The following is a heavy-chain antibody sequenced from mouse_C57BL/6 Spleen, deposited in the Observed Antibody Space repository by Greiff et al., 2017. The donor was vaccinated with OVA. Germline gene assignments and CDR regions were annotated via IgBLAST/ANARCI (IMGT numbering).Heavy chain of an antibody. V-gene: IGHV7-3*01. J-gene: IGHJ2*01. D-gene: IGHD2-3*01. CDR3: ARWDDIDY. CDR2: IRNKANGYTT. Sequence: DVMLVESGGGLVQPGGSLSLSCAASGFTFTDYYMSWVRQPPGKALEWLGFIRNKANGYTTEYSASVKGRFTISRDNSQSILYLQMNALGAEDSATYYCARWDDIDYWGQGTTLTVSS. CDR1: GFTFTDYY.